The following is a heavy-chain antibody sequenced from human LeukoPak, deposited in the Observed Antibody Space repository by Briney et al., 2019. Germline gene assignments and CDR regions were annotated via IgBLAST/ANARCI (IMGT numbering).Heavy chain of an antibody. CDR2: ISSSSSTI. CDR3: ARGGYCSSTSCDLEVNWFDP. D-gene: IGHD2-2*01. J-gene: IGHJ5*02. Sequence: GGSLRLSCAASGFTFSSYGMHWVRQAPGKGLEWVSYISSSSSTIYYADSVKGRFTISRDNAKNSLYLQMNSLRAEDTAVYYCARGGYCSSTSCDLEVNWFDPWGQGTLVTVSS. V-gene: IGHV3-48*01. CDR1: GFTFSSYG.